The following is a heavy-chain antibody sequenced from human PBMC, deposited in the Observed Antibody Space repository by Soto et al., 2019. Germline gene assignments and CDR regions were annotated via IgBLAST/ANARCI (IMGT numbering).Heavy chain of an antibody. CDR3: PRWQYYYDSSGYYHY. J-gene: IGHJ4*02. CDR1: GGSISSGDYY. D-gene: IGHD3-22*01. CDR2: IYYSGST. V-gene: IGHV4-30-4*01. Sequence: PSETLSLTCTVSGGSISSGDYYWSWIRQPPGKGLEWIGYIYYSGSTYYNPSLKSRVTISVDTSKNQFSLKLSSVTAADTAVYYCPRWQYYYDSSGYYHYWGQENLVTVSP.